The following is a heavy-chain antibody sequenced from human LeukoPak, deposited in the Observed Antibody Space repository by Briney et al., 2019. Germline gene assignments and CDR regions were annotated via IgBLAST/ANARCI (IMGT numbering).Heavy chain of an antibody. CDR3: ARGGPRTDGYNFDY. V-gene: IGHV4-59*01. J-gene: IGHJ4*02. CDR2: VYDGGKT. D-gene: IGHD5-24*01. CDR1: GASIGSFY. Sequence: SETLSLTCSVSGASIGSFYWSWIRQTPGKGLEGIGYVYDGGKTYYNPSLKGRVTISVDTSNNQFSLKLRSVTAADTAVYYCARGGPRTDGYNFDYWGQGTLVSVSS.